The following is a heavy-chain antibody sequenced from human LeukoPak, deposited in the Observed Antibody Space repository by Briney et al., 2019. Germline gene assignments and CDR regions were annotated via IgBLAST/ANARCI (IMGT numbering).Heavy chain of an antibody. J-gene: IGHJ4*02. D-gene: IGHD1-26*01. CDR2: IWYDGSNE. CDR3: ARRIVGATFMDY. Sequence: GGSLRLSCAASGFTFRNYGMHWVRQAPGKGLEWVAVIWYDGSNEYYADTVKGRFTISRDNSKNTLYLQMNSLGAEDTAVYYCARRIVGATFMDYWGQGALVTVSS. CDR1: GFTFRNYG. V-gene: IGHV3-33*01.